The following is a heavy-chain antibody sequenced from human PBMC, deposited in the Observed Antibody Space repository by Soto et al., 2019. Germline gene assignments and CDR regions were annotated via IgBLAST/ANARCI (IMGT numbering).Heavy chain of an antibody. CDR3: ARGIRDSSGWDFDY. D-gene: IGHD6-19*01. CDR1: GDSFRTYA. J-gene: IGHJ4*02. Sequence: SVKVSCKAAGDSFRTYAISWVRQAPGQGLEWMGGIIPMFGSANYAQIFQGRVTMTADKSTSTAYMELSSLRSEDTAVYYCARGIRDSSGWDFDYWGQGSLVTVSS. CDR2: IIPMFGSA. V-gene: IGHV1-69*06.